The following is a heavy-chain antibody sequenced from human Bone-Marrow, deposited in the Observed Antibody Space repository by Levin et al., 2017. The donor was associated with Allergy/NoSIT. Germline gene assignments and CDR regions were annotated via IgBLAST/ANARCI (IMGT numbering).Heavy chain of an antibody. V-gene: IGHV3-11*01. D-gene: IGHD3-22*01. Sequence: GESLKISCAGSGFMFSDYYMSWIRQAPGKGLEWVSYISASSHTIYYADSVKGRFTISRDNAANSLSLAMTNLRGDDTAVYYCARGSDRYYDSSGYFQSWGQGTLVTVSS. CDR2: ISASSHTI. J-gene: IGHJ4*02. CDR1: GFMFSDYY. CDR3: ARGSDRYYDSSGYFQS.